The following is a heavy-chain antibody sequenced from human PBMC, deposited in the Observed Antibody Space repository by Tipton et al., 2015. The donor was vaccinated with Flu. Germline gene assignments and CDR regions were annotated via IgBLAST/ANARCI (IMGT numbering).Heavy chain of an antibody. CDR1: GYSFTSYW. V-gene: IGHV5-51*03. J-gene: IGHJ4*02. CDR3: VRSSDLLTGYPLPGFDY. Sequence: QVQSGAEVKKPGESLKISCKGSGYSFTSYWIGWVRQMPGKGLEWMGIIYPVDSDTRYSPSFQGQVTISADKSISTAYLQWGSLKASDTAMYYCVRSSDLLTGYPLPGFDYWGQGTLVTVST. D-gene: IGHD3-9*01. CDR2: IYPVDSDT.